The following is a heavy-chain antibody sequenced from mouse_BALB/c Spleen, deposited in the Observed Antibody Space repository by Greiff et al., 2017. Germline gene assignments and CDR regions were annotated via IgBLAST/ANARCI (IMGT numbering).Heavy chain of an antibody. D-gene: IGHD1-1*02. CDR3: ARKGGGYYAMDY. V-gene: IGHV1-7*01. CDR2: INPSTGYT. J-gene: IGHJ4*01. Sequence: VQLQQSGAELAKPGASVKMSCKASGYTFTSYWNHWVKQRPGQGLEWIGYINPSTGYTEYNQKFKDKATLTADKSSSTAYMQLSSLTSEDSAVYYCARKGGGYYAMDYWGQGTSVTVSS. CDR1: GYTFTSYW.